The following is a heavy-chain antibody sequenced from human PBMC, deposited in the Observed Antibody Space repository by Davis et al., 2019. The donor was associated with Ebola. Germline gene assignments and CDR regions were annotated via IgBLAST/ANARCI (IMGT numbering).Heavy chain of an antibody. CDR1: GYSFTSYW. J-gene: IGHJ6*02. CDR2: IYPGYSDT. Sequence: GESLKISCQGSGYSFTSYWIGWVRQMPGKGLEWMVIIYPGYSDTSYRPSFQGQVTISAEKSISTAYLPWSSLKASDTAMYYCARRRYYYYGMDVWGQGTTVTVSS. V-gene: IGHV5-51*01. CDR3: ARRRYYYYGMDV.